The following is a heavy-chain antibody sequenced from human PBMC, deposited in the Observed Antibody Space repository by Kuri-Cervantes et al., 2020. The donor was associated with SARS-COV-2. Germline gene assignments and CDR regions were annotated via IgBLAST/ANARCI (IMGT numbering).Heavy chain of an antibody. Sequence: GGSLRLSCAASGFTFSSYGMHWVRQAPGKGLEWVAVIYYDGSNKYYADSVKGRFTISRDNSKNTLYLQMNSLRAEDTAVYYCAKGATAGGFLPQYWGQGTLVTVSS. CDR3: AKGATAGGFLPQY. J-gene: IGHJ4*02. D-gene: IGHD3-10*01. V-gene: IGHV3-30*18. CDR1: GFTFSSYG. CDR2: IYYDGSNK.